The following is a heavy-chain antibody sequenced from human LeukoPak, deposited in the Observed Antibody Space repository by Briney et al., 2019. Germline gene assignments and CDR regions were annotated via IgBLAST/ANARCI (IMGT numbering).Heavy chain of an antibody. Sequence: GGSLRLSCAASGFTFSNYWMSWVRQAPGKGLEWVASIDQDGSDKFSVDSVKGRFTISRDNAKNSMYLQMKSLKVEDTAVYYCARTALGRLDPWGQGALVTVSS. CDR1: GFTFSNYW. CDR3: ARTALGRLDP. J-gene: IGHJ5*02. D-gene: IGHD7-27*01. CDR2: IDQDGSDK. V-gene: IGHV3-7*01.